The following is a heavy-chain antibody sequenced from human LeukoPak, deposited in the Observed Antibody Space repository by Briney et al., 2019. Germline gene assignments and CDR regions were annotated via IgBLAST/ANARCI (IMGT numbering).Heavy chain of an antibody. D-gene: IGHD5-18*01. CDR2: IYTSGST. V-gene: IGHV4-4*07. CDR1: GGSISSYY. J-gene: IGHJ5*02. Sequence: SETLSPTCTVSGGSISSYYWTWIRQPAGKGLEWIGRIYTSGSTNYNPSLKSRVTMSVDTSKSQFSLKLSSVTAADTAVYYCVRGLRDTATIQNWFDPWGQGTLVTVSS. CDR3: VRGLRDTATIQNWFDP.